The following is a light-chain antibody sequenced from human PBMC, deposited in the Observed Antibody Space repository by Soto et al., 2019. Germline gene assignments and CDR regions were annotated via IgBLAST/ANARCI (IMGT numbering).Light chain of an antibody. CDR1: SSNIGSNT. CDR2: SNN. CDR3: AAWDDSLNGPV. J-gene: IGLJ2*01. Sequence: QSVLTQPPSASGTPGQRVTISCSGNSSNIGSNTVNWYQQLPGTAPKLLIYSNNQRPSGVPDRFSGSKSGTSASLAISGLQSEDGADYYCAAWDDSLNGPVFGGGTKLTVL. V-gene: IGLV1-44*01.